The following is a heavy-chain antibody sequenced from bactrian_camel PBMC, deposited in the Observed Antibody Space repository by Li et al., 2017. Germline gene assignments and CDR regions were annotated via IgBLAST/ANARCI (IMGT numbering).Heavy chain of an antibody. D-gene: IGHD3*01. CDR3: AILAPTGQADENNY. J-gene: IGHJ4*01. CDR1: GFTFSNYH. Sequence: VQLVESGGGSVQPGGSLRLSCAASGFTFSNYHMSWVRQAPGKGLEWVSSIGSDGTAYYADSVKGRFTVSRDNAKNTLYLQSNSLKTEDTAMYYCAILAPTGQADENNYWGQGTQVTVS. V-gene: IGHV3S10*01. CDR2: IGSDGTA.